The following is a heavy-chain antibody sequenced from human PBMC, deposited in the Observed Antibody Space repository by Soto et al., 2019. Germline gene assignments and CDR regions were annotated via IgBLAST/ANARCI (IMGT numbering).Heavy chain of an antibody. D-gene: IGHD3-10*01. CDR1: GINFNNYG. Sequence: QVQMVESGGGVVQPGRSLRLSCAASGINFNNYGMHWVRQAPGKGLEWVVVISYNGRNTYYGDSVKGRFTISRDNSNDSLFLQMNSLRPEDTAMYYCAKDLVDDGSGRMNHWGQGTLVTVSS. CDR2: ISYNGRNT. J-gene: IGHJ5*02. V-gene: IGHV3-30*18. CDR3: AKDLVDDGSGRMNH.